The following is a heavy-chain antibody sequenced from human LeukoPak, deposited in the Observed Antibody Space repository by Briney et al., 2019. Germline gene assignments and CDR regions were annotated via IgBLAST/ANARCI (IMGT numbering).Heavy chain of an antibody. D-gene: IGHD3-3*01. Sequence: SETLSLTCTVSGGSISSYYWSWIRQPPGKGLEWIGYIYYSGSTNYNPSLKSRVTISVDTSKNQFSLKLSSVTAADTAVYYCARAEGDFWSGYRRHNWFDPWGQGTLVTVYS. V-gene: IGHV4-59*01. CDR3: ARAEGDFWSGYRRHNWFDP. CDR2: IYYSGST. J-gene: IGHJ5*02. CDR1: GGSISSYY.